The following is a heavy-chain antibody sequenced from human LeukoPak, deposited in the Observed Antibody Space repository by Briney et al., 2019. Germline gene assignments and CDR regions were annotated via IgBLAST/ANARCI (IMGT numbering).Heavy chain of an antibody. J-gene: IGHJ6*03. V-gene: IGHV5-51*01. D-gene: IGHD4-17*01. CDR2: IYPGDSDT. CDR1: GYSFTSYW. CDR3: ARQTTVSDRSPVRAYYYYYMDV. Sequence: GESLKISCKGSGYSFTSYWIGWVRQMPGKGLEWMGIIYPGDSDTRYSPSFQGQVTISADKSISTAYLQWSSLKASDTAMYYCARQTTVSDRSPVRAYYYYYMDVWGKGTTVTISS.